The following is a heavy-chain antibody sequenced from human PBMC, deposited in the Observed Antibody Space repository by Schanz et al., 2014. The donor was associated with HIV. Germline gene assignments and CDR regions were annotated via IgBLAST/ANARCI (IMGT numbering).Heavy chain of an antibody. J-gene: IGHJ4*02. Sequence: EVQLLESGGGLLQPGGSLRLSCAASGFSFSSYAMSWVRQAPGKGLEWVSVISDSGGSTYYADSVKGRFTISRDNSKNTLYLQMNSLRAEDTAVYYCAKVDAAHKHIGAAGDWGQGTLVTVSS. V-gene: IGHV3-23*01. CDR3: AKVDAAHKHIGAAGD. CDR2: ISDSGGST. D-gene: IGHD6-13*01. CDR1: GFSFSSYA.